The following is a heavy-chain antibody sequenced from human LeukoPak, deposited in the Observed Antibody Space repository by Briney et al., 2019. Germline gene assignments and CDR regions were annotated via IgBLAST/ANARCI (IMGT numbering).Heavy chain of an antibody. Sequence: GGSLRLSCAASGFTFSSNPMNWARQAPGKGLEWVSYISSGSTTIYYADSVKGRFTISRDNAKSSLYLQMNSLRAEDTAVYYCAGSVYYWGQGTLVTVSS. D-gene: IGHD2-15*01. CDR2: ISSGSTTI. V-gene: IGHV3-48*01. CDR1: GFTFSSNP. CDR3: AGSVYY. J-gene: IGHJ4*02.